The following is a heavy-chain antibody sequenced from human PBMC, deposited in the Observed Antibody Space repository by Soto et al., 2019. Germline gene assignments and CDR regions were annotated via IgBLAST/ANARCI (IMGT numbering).Heavy chain of an antibody. D-gene: IGHD3-16*01. CDR2: ISGSGGST. J-gene: IGHJ6*02. CDR1: GFTFSSYA. Sequence: GGSLRLSCAASGFTFSSYAMSWVRQAPGKGLEWVSAISGSGGSTYYADSVKGRFTISRDNSKNTLYLQMNSLRAEDTAVYYCAKIMETGNSPPVYYYYGMDVWGQGTTVTVSS. CDR3: AKIMETGNSPPVYYYYGMDV. V-gene: IGHV3-23*01.